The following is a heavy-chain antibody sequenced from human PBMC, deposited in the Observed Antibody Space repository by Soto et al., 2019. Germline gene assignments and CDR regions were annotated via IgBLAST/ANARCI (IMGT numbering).Heavy chain of an antibody. J-gene: IGHJ6*02. CDR2: ISGSGGST. CDR1: GFTFSSYA. D-gene: IGHD3-10*01. CDR3: AKDRGFGESLYYYGMDV. Sequence: PGGSLRLSCAASGFTFSSYAMSWVRQAPGKGLEWVSAISGSGGSTYYADSVKGRFTISRDNSKNTLYLQMNSLRAEDTAVYYCAKDRGFGESLYYYGMDVWGQGTTVTVSS. V-gene: IGHV3-23*01.